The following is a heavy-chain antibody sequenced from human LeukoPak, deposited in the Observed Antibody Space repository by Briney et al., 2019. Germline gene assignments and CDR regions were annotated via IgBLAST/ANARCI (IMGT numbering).Heavy chain of an antibody. Sequence: GGSLRLSCAASGFTFSSYWMSWVRQAPGKGLEWVANIKQDGSEKYYVDSVKGRFTISRDNAKNSLYLQMNSLRAEDTAVYYCAARCSSTSCYPDYFDYWGQGTLVTVSS. D-gene: IGHD2-2*01. V-gene: IGHV3-7*01. CDR3: AARCSSTSCYPDYFDY. J-gene: IGHJ4*02. CDR1: GFTFSSYW. CDR2: IKQDGSEK.